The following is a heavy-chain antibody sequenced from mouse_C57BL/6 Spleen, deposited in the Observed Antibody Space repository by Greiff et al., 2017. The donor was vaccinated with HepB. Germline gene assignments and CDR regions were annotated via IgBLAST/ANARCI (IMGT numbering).Heavy chain of an antibody. Sequence: QVQLQQSGAELVKPGASVKMSCKASGYTFTTYPIEWMKQNHGKSLEWIGNFHPYNDDTKYNEKFKGKATLTADKSSSTAYMELRSLTSEDSAVYYCTRRLRGDYWGQGTSVTVSS. CDR1: GYTFTTYP. CDR3: TRRLRGDY. J-gene: IGHJ4*01. V-gene: IGHV1-47*01. CDR2: FHPYNDDT.